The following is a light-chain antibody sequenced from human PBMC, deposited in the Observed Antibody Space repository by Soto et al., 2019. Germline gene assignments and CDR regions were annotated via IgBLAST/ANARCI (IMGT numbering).Light chain of an antibody. V-gene: IGKV3-15*01. CDR3: HHYSSWPYT. Sequence: EIVLTQSPGTLSLSPGERATLSCRASQSVSSNLAGYQQKPGQAPRLLIYGASTRATGFPARFSGSGSGTEFTLTISSLQSEDFAVYYCHHYSSWPYTFGQGTKVDI. CDR1: QSVSSN. CDR2: GAS. J-gene: IGKJ2*01.